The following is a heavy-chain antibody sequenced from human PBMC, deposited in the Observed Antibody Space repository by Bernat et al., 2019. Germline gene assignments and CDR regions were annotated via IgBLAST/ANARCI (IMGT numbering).Heavy chain of an antibody. D-gene: IGHD3-22*01. CDR2: IRYDGSNK. CDR1: GFSFSSYW. CDR3: AKDFYPFTYDSSGYPI. J-gene: IGHJ3*02. V-gene: IGHV3-30*02. Sequence: VELVESGGGLVQPGGSLRLSCAASGFSFSSYWMTWVRQAPGKGLEWVAFIRYDGSNKYYADSVKGRITISRDNSKNTLYLQMNSLRAEDTAVYYCAKDFYPFTYDSSGYPIWGQGTMVTVSS.